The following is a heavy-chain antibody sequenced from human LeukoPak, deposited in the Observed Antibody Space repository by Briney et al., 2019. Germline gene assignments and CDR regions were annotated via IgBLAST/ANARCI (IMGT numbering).Heavy chain of an antibody. CDR3: ARDYSSGWYGVFDY. CDR1: GYTFTNYN. Sequence: ASVKVSCKASGYTFTNYNMHWVRQAPGQGLEWMGIINPSGGSTNYAQNFQGRVTMTRDTSTSTAYMELRSLRSDGTAVYYCARDYSSGWYGVFDYWGQGTLVTVSS. D-gene: IGHD6-19*01. CDR2: INPSGGST. J-gene: IGHJ4*02. V-gene: IGHV1-46*01.